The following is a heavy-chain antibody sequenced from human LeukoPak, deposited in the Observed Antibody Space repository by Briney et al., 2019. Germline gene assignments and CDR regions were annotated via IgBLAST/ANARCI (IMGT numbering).Heavy chain of an antibody. CDR2: IRSKANSYAT. D-gene: IGHD1-26*01. CDR1: GFTFSSSA. J-gene: IGHJ6*03. V-gene: IGHV3-73*01. Sequence: GGSLRLSCAASGFTFSSSAMHWVRQASGKGLERVGRIRSKANSYATAYAASVKARFTISRDDSKNTAYLQMNSLKTEDTAVYYCTRGDDSGSYYGYYYYMDVWGKGTTVTVSS. CDR3: TRGDDSGSYYGYYYYMDV.